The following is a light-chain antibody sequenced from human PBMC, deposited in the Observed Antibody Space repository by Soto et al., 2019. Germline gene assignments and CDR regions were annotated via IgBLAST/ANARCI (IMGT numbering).Light chain of an antibody. Sequence: QSVLTQPASVSGSPGQSITISCTGTSSDVGGYNYVSWYQQFSGKAPKLLIYDVTNRPSGVSDRFSGSKSGNTASLTISGLQAEDEADYSCSSYTSSSNPWVFGTGTKVTVL. CDR3: SSYTSSSNPWV. CDR1: SSDVGGYNY. CDR2: DVT. V-gene: IGLV2-14*01. J-gene: IGLJ1*01.